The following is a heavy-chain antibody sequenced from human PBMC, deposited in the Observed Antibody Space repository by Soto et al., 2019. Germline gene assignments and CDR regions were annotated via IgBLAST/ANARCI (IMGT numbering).Heavy chain of an antibody. CDR3: ARDVGAFDI. CDR1: GYTFTNYP. Sequence: QVQLVQSGAEVKKPGASVKVSCKASGYTFTNYPMHWVRQAPGQRLEWMGWINPGNRNTKYSQKFQGRVTNTRDTSASTAYMELSSLRSEDTAVYYCARDVGAFDIWGQGTMVTVSS. J-gene: IGHJ3*02. V-gene: IGHV1-3*01. D-gene: IGHD3-10*01. CDR2: INPGNRNT.